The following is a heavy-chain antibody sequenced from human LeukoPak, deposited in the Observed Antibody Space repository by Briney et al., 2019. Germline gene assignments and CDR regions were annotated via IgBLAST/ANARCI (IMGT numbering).Heavy chain of an antibody. V-gene: IGHV3-30*18. CDR1: GFTFSSYG. Sequence: PGRSLRLSCAASGFTFSSYGMHWVRQAPGKGLEWVAVISYDGSNKYYADSVKGRFTIPRDNSKNTLYLQMNSLRAEDTAVYYCAELGITMIGGVWGKGTTVTISS. J-gene: IGHJ6*04. D-gene: IGHD3-10*02. CDR3: AELGITMIGGV. CDR2: ISYDGSNK.